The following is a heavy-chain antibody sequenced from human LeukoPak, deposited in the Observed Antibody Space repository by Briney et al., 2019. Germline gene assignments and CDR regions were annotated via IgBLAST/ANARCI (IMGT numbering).Heavy chain of an antibody. V-gene: IGHV1-18*01. Sequence: ASVKVSCKSSGYTFISYGISWVRQAPGQGLEGMGWSSAYNGNTNYAQKLQGRVTMTTDTSTSTAYMELTSLRSDDTAVYYCARVRAAAGTRHFQHWGQGTLVTVSS. CDR3: ARVRAAAGTRHFQH. CDR2: SSAYNGNT. CDR1: GYTFISYG. J-gene: IGHJ1*01. D-gene: IGHD6-13*01.